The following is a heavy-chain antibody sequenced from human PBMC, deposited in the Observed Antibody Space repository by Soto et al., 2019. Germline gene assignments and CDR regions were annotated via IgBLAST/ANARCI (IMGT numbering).Heavy chain of an antibody. CDR3: ASGLVYDFWSGYPKYYFDY. J-gene: IGHJ4*02. D-gene: IGHD3-3*01. CDR1: GGSISSSSYY. Sequence: LSLTCTVSGGSISSSSYYWGWIRQPPGKGLEWIGSIYYSGSTYYNPSLKSRVTISVDTSKNQFSLKLSSVTAADTAVYYCASGLVYDFWSGYPKYYFDYWGQGTLVTVSS. CDR2: IYYSGST. V-gene: IGHV4-39*01.